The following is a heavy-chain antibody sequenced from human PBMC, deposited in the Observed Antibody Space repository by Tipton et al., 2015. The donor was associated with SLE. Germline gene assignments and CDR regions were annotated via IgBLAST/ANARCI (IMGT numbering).Heavy chain of an antibody. CDR3: ARGRGSSSSGHY. J-gene: IGHJ4*02. Sequence: LRLSCAVYGGSFRGYHWSWIRQPPGKGLEWIGEINHSGSTNHNPSLKRRVTISVDTSKNQFSLKLSSVTAADTAVYYCARGRGSSSSGHYWGQGTLVTVSS. V-gene: IGHV4-34*01. CDR1: GGSFRGYH. D-gene: IGHD6-6*01. CDR2: INHSGST.